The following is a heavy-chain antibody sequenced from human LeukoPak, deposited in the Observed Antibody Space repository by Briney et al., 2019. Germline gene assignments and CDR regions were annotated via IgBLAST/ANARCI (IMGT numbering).Heavy chain of an antibody. Sequence: ASVKVSCKASGGTFSSYAISWVRQAPGQGLEWMGWISAYNGNTNYAQKLQGRVTMTTDTSTSTAYMELRSLRSDDTAVYYCARGGYCSSTSCSSYFDYWGQGTLVTVSS. D-gene: IGHD2-2*01. CDR2: ISAYNGNT. J-gene: IGHJ4*02. CDR3: ARGGYCSSTSCSSYFDY. CDR1: GGTFSSYA. V-gene: IGHV1-18*01.